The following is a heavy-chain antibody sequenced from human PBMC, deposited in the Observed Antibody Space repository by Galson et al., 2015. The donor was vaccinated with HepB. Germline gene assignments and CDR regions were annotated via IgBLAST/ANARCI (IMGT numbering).Heavy chain of an antibody. V-gene: IGHV1-69*13. Sequence: SVKVSCKASGGTFSSYAISWVRQAPGQGLEWMGGIIPIFGTANYAQKFQGRVTITADESTSTAYMELSSLRSEDTAVYYCASYCGGDCLRAFDIWGQGTMVTVSS. CDR3: ASYCGGDCLRAFDI. J-gene: IGHJ3*02. CDR2: IIPIFGTA. CDR1: GGTFSSYA. D-gene: IGHD2-21*02.